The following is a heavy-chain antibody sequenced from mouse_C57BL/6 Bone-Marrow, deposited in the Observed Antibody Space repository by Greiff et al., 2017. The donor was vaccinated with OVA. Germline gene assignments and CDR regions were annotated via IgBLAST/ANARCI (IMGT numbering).Heavy chain of an antibody. J-gene: IGHJ4*01. V-gene: IGHV7-3*01. CDR3: ARYGDYDGGAMDF. CDR2: IRNKDNGYTT. Sequence: EVHLVESGGGLVQPGGSLSISCAASGFTFTDYYMSWVRQPPGKALEWLGFIRNKDNGYTTEYSASVKGRFTISRDNSQSILLLQMNALRAEDSATYYCARYGDYDGGAMDFWGQGTSVTVSS. D-gene: IGHD2-4*01. CDR1: GFTFTDYY.